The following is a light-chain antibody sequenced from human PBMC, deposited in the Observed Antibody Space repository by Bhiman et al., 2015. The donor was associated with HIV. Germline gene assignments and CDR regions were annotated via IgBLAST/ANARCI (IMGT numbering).Light chain of an antibody. CDR1: SSDVGGYDY. V-gene: IGLV2-14*03. Sequence: QSALTQPASVSGSPGQSITISCTGTSSDVGGYDYVSWYQQHPGKAPQLMIYDVSQRPSGISNRFSGSKSGNTASLTISGVQAEDEADYYCSSYTSSSTYVFGTGTKVTV. CDR3: SSYTSSSTYV. CDR2: DVS. J-gene: IGLJ1*01.